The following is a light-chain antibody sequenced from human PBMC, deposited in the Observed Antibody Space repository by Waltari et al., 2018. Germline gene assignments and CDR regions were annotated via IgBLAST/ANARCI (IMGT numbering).Light chain of an antibody. V-gene: IGLV2-8*01. J-gene: IGLJ3*02. CDR3: SSYAGSNKGV. Sequence: QSALTQPPSASGSPGQSVTISCTGTSSDVGGYNYVSWYQQHPGKAPQLMFYEVSKRPSGVPDRFSGSKSGNTASLTVSGLQAEDEADYYCSSYAGSNKGVFGGGTKLTVL. CDR2: EVS. CDR1: SSDVGGYNY.